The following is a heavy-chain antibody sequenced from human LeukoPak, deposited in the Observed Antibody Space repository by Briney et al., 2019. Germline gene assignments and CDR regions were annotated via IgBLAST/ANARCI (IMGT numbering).Heavy chain of an antibody. CDR3: AELGITMIGGV. CDR2: ISSSGSTI. CDR1: GSTFSSYE. D-gene: IGHD3-10*02. V-gene: IGHV3-48*03. J-gene: IGHJ6*04. Sequence: GSLRLSCAASGSTFSSYEMNWVRQAPGKGLEWVSYISSSGSTIYYADSVKGRFTISRDNAKNSLYLQMNSLRAEDTAVYYCAELGITMIGGVWGKGTTVTISS.